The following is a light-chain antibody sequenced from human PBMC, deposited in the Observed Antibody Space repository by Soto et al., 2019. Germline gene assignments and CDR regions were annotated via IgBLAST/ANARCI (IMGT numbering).Light chain of an antibody. CDR1: QSVSSIN. CDR2: DAS. J-gene: IGKJ4*01. Sequence: EIVLTQSPGTLSLSPGERATLSCRASQSVSSINLAWYQQKPGQAPRLLIFDASNRATGIPDRFSGSGSGTDFTLTISRLEPEDFAMYYCQQFGSSPLLTFGGGTKVDNK. CDR3: QQFGSSPLLT. V-gene: IGKV3-20*01.